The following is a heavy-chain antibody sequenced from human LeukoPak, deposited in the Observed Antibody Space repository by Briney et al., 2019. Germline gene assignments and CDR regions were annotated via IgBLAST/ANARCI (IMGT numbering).Heavy chain of an antibody. CDR1: GFTFSSYW. J-gene: IGHJ5*02. CDR2: ISYDGSNK. CDR3: AKDVSWNWFDP. Sequence: GGSLRLSCAASGFTFSSYWMSWVRQAPGKGLEWVAVISYDGSNKYYADSVKGRFTISRDNSKNTLYLQMNTLRAEDTAVYYCAKDVSWNWFDPWGQGTLVTVSS. V-gene: IGHV3-30*18.